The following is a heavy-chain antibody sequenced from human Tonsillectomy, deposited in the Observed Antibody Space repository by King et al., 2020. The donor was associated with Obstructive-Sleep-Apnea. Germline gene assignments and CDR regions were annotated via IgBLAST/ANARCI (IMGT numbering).Heavy chain of an antibody. J-gene: IGHJ4*02. CDR3: ARSSYRDSWYPPDY. CDR1: RFTFETYA. Sequence: VQLVQSGGGVFQPGRSLRLSCSASRFTFETYAIHWVRQAPGKGLDWIGITSYDGTKKSYADSFKGRFTISRDNSKNTAYLQMNSLRLEDTAKYYCARSSYRDSWYPPDYWGQGTLVTVSS. CDR2: TSYDGTKK. D-gene: IGHD6-13*01. V-gene: IGHV3-30*04.